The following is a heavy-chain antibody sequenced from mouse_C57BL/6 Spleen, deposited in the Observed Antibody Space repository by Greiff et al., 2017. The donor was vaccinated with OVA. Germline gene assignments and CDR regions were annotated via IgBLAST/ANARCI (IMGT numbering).Heavy chain of an antibody. V-gene: IGHV3-1*01. D-gene: IGHD1-1*01. J-gene: IGHJ1*03. CDR2: ISYSGST. CDR1: GYSITSGYD. Sequence: EVKLMESGPGMVKPSQSLSLTCTVTGYSITSGYDWHWIRHFPGNKLEWMGYISYSGSTNYNPSLKSRISITHDTSKNHFFLKLNSVTTEDTATYYCARRDYYGSSSWYFDVWGTGTTVTVSS. CDR3: ARRDYYGSSSWYFDV.